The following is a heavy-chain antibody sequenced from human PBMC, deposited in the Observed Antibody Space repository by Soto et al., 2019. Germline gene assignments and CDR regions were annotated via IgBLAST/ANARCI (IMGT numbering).Heavy chain of an antibody. CDR2: ISGTGGTT. Sequence: EVQLLESGGGLLQPGGSLRLSCAASGFTFSSYAMSWVRQAPGKGLEWVSAISGTGGTTYYADSVKGRFTISRDNSKNSLYLQMNSLRAEETAVYYCAKSGAPSDIVVVVAATGFDYWGQGNLVTVSS. V-gene: IGHV3-23*01. CDR1: GFTFSSYA. J-gene: IGHJ4*02. D-gene: IGHD2-15*01. CDR3: AKSGAPSDIVVVVAATGFDY.